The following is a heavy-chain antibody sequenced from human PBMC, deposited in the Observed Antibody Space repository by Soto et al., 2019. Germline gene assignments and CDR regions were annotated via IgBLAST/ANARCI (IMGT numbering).Heavy chain of an antibody. J-gene: IGHJ4*02. Sequence: GGSLRLSCAASGFTVSSNYMSWVRQAPGKGLEWVSVIYSGGSTYYADSVKGRFTISRDNSKNTLYLQMNLRAEDTAVYYCATTLFGAGIYYTLPPPLSWGKGTLVPV. D-gene: IGHD3-10*01. CDR3: ATTLFGAGIYYTLPPPLS. V-gene: IGHV3-66*01. CDR2: IYSGGST. CDR1: GFTVSSNY.